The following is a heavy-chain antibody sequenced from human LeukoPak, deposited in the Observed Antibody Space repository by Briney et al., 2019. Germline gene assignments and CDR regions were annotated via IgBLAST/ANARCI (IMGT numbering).Heavy chain of an antibody. V-gene: IGHV4-34*01. CDR3: ARDFWSGSNWFDP. J-gene: IGHJ5*02. D-gene: IGHD3-3*01. CDR1: GGSFSGYY. Sequence: SETLSLTCAVYGGSFSGYYWSWIRQPPGKGLEWIGEINHSGSTNYNPSLKSRVTISADTSKNQFSLKLNSVTAADTAVYYCARDFWSGSNWFDPWGQGTLVTVSS. CDR2: INHSGST.